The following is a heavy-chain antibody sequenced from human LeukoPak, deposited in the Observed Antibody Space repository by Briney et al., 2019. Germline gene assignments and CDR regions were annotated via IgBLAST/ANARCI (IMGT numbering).Heavy chain of an antibody. D-gene: IGHD2/OR15-2a*01. Sequence: GGSLRLSCSASGFTFKKYAMHWVRQAPGKGLEYVSAINSNGGRTYYADSVKGRFTISRDNSKNSLYLQMNSLRDEDTAVYYCARRNIAWYFDYWGQGTLVTVSS. V-gene: IGHV3-64*04. CDR1: GFTFKKYA. CDR2: INSNGGRT. CDR3: ARRNIAWYFDY. J-gene: IGHJ4*02.